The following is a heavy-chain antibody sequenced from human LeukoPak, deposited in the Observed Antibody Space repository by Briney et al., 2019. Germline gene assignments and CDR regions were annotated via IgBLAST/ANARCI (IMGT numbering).Heavy chain of an antibody. J-gene: IGHJ4*02. CDR2: ISSSSTYI. D-gene: IGHD3-16*01. CDR3: ARDLSLGAPGGFDY. V-gene: IGHV3-21*01. CDR1: GFTFRSYS. Sequence: GGSLRLSCAASGFTFRSYSMNWVRQAPGKGLEWVSTISSSSTYIYYADSVKGRFTISRDNAENSVYLQRDSLRGDDTAVYYCARDLSLGAPGGFDYWGQGTLVTVSS.